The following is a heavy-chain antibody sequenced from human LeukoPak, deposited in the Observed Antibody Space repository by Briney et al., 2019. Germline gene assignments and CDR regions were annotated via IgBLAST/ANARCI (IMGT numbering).Heavy chain of an antibody. CDR3: ARGSLWFGESDFDY. J-gene: IGHJ4*02. CDR2: INPNSGGT. V-gene: IGHV1-2*02. Sequence: GASVKVSCKASGYTFTDYYMHWVRQAPGQGLEWMGWINPNSGGTNYAQKFQGRVTMTRDTSISTAYMELSRLRSDDTAVYYCARGSLWFGESDFDYWGQGTLVTVSS. CDR1: GYTFTDYY. D-gene: IGHD3-10*01.